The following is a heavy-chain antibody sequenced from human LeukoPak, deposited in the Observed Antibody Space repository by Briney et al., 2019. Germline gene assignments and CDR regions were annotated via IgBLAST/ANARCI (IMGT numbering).Heavy chain of an antibody. V-gene: IGHV3-30*03. J-gene: IGHJ4*02. Sequence: GGSLRLSCAASGFTFSGYAIHWVRQAPGRGLEWVAVTSSEGRDKHHADSVKGRFTISRDNSKNTLYLQTNSLRAEDTAVYYCARDLRRIAAYYFDYWGQGTLVTVSS. CDR3: ARDLRRIAAYYFDY. CDR2: TSSEGRDK. CDR1: GFTFSGYA. D-gene: IGHD6-25*01.